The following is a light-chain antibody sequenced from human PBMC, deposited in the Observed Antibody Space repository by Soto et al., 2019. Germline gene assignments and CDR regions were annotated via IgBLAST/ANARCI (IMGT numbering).Light chain of an antibody. CDR1: QSVSRR. V-gene: IGKV3-20*01. CDR3: QQYGGSPIT. J-gene: IGKJ5*01. Sequence: VLTQYKGTLSLSPGRRATLSCRASQSVSRRLAWYQQRPGQSPRLLISGASMRASGVPVRFIGSGSGTDFTLTITRLEPEDFAVYYCQQYGGSPITFGLGTLLEIK. CDR2: GAS.